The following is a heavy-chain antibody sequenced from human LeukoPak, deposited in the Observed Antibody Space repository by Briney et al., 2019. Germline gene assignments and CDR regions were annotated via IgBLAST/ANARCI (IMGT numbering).Heavy chain of an antibody. J-gene: IGHJ4*02. CDR1: GFTFRSYS. D-gene: IGHD4-17*01. V-gene: IGHV3-21*01. Sequence: GGSLRLSCAASGFTFRSYSMNWVRQAPGKGLEWVSAIDPSSTYIYYADSVKGRFTISRDTAKNSLYLQMNSLRAEDTAVYYCARDYYGDYYFNYWGQGTQVAVSS. CDR3: ARDYYGDYYFNY. CDR2: IDPSSTYI.